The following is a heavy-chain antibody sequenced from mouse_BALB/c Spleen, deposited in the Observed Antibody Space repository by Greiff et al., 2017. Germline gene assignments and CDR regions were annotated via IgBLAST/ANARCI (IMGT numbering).Heavy chain of an antibody. CDR2: ISSGGSYT. J-gene: IGHJ2*01. D-gene: IGHD3-1*01. CDR1: GFTFSSYA. Sequence: EVQVVESGGGLVKPGGSLKLSCAASGFTFSSYAMSWVRQTPEKRLEWVATISSGGSYTYYPDSVKGRFTISRDNAKNTLYLQMSSLRSEDTAMYYCARQGYGYLDYWGQGTTLTVSS. V-gene: IGHV5-9-3*01. CDR3: ARQGYGYLDY.